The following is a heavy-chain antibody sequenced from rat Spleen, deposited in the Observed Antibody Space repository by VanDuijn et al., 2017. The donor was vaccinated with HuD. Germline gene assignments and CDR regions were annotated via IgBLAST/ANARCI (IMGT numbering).Heavy chain of an antibody. CDR3: SPLPGHNLDY. CDR2: ISNAGDT. V-gene: IGHV5-31*01. Sequence: EVQLVESGGGLVQPGGSLKLSCAASGFNFNDYWMGWVRQAPGKGLEWVASISNAGDTYYPDSVKGRFSISRENAKSTTYLHMNSLRSEDTATYYCSPLPGHNLDYWGQGVMVTASS. J-gene: IGHJ2*01. D-gene: IGHD1-4*01. CDR1: GFNFNDYW.